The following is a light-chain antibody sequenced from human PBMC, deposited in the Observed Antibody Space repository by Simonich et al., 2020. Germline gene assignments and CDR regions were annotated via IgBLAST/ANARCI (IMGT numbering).Light chain of an antibody. CDR3: QTWGTGIVV. Sequence: QLVLTQSPSASASLGASVKLTCTLSSGHSSYAIAWPHQQPEKGPRDLMKLNSDGSHSKGDGIPDRFSGSSSGAERDLTISSLQSEDEADYYCQTWGTGIVVFGGGTKLTVL. CDR2: LNSDGSH. V-gene: IGLV4-69*01. J-gene: IGLJ2*01. CDR1: SGHSSYA.